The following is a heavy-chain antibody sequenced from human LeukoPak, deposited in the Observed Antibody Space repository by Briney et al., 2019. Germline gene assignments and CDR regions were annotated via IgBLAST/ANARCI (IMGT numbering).Heavy chain of an antibody. J-gene: IGHJ4*02. V-gene: IGHV4-59*01. Sequence: SETLSLTCTVSGGSISSYYWSWIRQPPGKGLEWIGYIYYSGSTSYNPSLKSRVTISVDTSKNQFSLKLSSVTAADTAVYYCARVESYLFDYWGQGTLVTVSS. D-gene: IGHD1-26*01. CDR1: GGSISSYY. CDR3: ARVESYLFDY. CDR2: IYYSGST.